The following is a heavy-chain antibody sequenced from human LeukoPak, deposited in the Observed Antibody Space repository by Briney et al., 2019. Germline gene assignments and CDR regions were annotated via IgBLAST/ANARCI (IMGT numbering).Heavy chain of an antibody. CDR3: ARVWYYYDSSGYYDNYALGY. V-gene: IGHV3-7*01. CDR1: GFTFSSYW. D-gene: IGHD3-22*01. J-gene: IGHJ4*02. CDR2: IKQDGSEK. Sequence: TGGSLRLSCAASGFTFSSYWMSWVRQAPGKGLEWVANIKQDGSEKYYVDSVKGRFTISRDNAKNSLYLQMNSLRAEDTAVYYCARVWYYYDSSGYYDNYALGYWGQGILVTVSS.